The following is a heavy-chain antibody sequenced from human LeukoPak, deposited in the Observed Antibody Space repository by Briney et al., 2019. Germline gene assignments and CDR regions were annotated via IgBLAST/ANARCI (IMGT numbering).Heavy chain of an antibody. D-gene: IGHD3-22*01. Sequence: SETLSLTCTVSGGSISTYYWSWIRQTPGRGLEWIASIHYRGSTSYDPSLKSRVTISVDTSKNQFSLKLSSVTAADTAVYYCARGDSSGYLLLNFDYWGQGTLVTVSS. J-gene: IGHJ4*02. CDR3: ARGDSSGYLLLNFDY. CDR2: IHYRGST. CDR1: GGSISTYY. V-gene: IGHV4-59*01.